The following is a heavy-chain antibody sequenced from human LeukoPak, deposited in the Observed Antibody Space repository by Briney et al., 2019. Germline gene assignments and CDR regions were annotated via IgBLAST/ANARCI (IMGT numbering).Heavy chain of an antibody. D-gene: IGHD6-19*01. CDR1: GGSISSGDYY. CDR2: IYHSGST. CDR3: ARGPDSSGWYYFDY. V-gene: IGHV4-30-4*01. J-gene: IGHJ4*02. Sequence: SETLSLTCTVSGGSISSGDYYWSWIRQPPGKGREWIGYIYHSGSTYYNPSLKSRVTISVDTSKNQFSLKLSSVTAADTAVYYCARGPDSSGWYYFDYWGQGTLVTVSS.